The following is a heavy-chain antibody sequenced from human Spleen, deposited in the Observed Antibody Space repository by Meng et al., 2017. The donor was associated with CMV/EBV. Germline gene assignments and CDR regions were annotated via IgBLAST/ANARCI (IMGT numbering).Heavy chain of an antibody. D-gene: IGHD3-10*01. CDR2: IIPILGIA. J-gene: IGHJ6*02. CDR1: GYTFTAHY. Sequence: SVKVSCKASGYTFTAHYFHWVRQAPGQGLEWMGGIIPILGIANYAQKFQGRVTITADKSTSTAYMELSSLRSEDTAVYYCARDRITMVRGVRGGSYGMDVWGQGTTVTVSS. V-gene: IGHV1-69*10. CDR3: ARDRITMVRGVRGGSYGMDV.